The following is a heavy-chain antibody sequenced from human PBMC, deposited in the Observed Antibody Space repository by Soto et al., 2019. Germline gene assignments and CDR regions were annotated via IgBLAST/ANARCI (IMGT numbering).Heavy chain of an antibody. D-gene: IGHD4-17*01. Sequence: PGGSLRLSCTASGFTFGDYAMSWFRQAPGKGLEWVGFIRSKAYGGTTEYAASVKGRFTISRDDSKSIAYLQMNSLKTEDTAVYYCTRDRDYGDPLFDYWGQGTLVTVSS. J-gene: IGHJ4*02. CDR3: TRDRDYGDPLFDY. CDR1: GFTFGDYA. CDR2: IRSKAYGGTT. V-gene: IGHV3-49*03.